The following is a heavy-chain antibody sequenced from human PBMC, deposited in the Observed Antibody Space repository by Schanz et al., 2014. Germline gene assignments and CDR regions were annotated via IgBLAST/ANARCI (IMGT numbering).Heavy chain of an antibody. V-gene: IGHV7-4-1*02. D-gene: IGHD2-2*01. CDR3: ARGYCAGTSCPILDY. J-gene: IGHJ4*02. Sequence: QVHLVQSESELKNPGASVKVSCKTSGYSFSTYAMNWVRQAPGQGLEWMGWINTKTGNPTYAQGFTGRCVFSLDTSVSTTHLQITNLKADDTAVYYCARGYCAGTSCPILDYWGQGTLVTVSS. CDR1: GYSFSTYA. CDR2: INTKTGNP.